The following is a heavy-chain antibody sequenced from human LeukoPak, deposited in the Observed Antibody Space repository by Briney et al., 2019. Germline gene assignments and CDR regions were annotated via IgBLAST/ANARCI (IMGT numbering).Heavy chain of an antibody. CDR3: AKDFYYYDSSGHTL. V-gene: IGHV3-23*01. J-gene: IGHJ3*01. CDR2: ISGSGGST. D-gene: IGHD3-22*01. Sequence: GGSLRLSCAASGFTFSSYAMSWVRQAPGKGLEWVSAISGSGGSTYYADSVKGRFTISRDNSKNTLYLQMNSLRAEDTAVYYCAKDFYYYDSSGHTLWGQGTMVTVSS. CDR1: GFTFSSYA.